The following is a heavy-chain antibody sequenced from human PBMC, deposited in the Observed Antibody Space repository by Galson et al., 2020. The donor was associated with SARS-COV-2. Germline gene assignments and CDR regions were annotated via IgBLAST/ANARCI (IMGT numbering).Heavy chain of an antibody. D-gene: IGHD3-9*01. CDR1: GGSISSYY. V-gene: IGHV4-59*13. J-gene: IGHJ5*02. CDR3: ARSGLRYFDWTLIRDNSPANWFDP. CDR2: IYYSGST. Sequence: SQTLSLTCTVSGGSISSYYWSWIRQPPGKGLEWIGYIYYSGSTNYNPSLKSRVTISVDTSKNQFSLKLSSVTAADTAVYYCARSGLRYFDWTLIRDNSPANWFDPWGQGTLVTVSS.